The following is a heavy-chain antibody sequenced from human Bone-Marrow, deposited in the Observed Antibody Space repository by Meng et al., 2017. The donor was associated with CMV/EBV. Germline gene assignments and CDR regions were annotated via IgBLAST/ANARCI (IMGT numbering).Heavy chain of an antibody. J-gene: IGHJ5*02. CDR3: AREGALGYCTNGVCYNIFDP. CDR1: GHTFLSYA. D-gene: IGHD2-8*01. V-gene: IGHV1-69*05. CDR2: IIPIFGTA. Sequence: SVKVFCNASGHTFLSYAICWVRQAPGQGLEWMGGIIPIFGTANYAQKFQGRVTITTDESTSTAYMELSSLRSEDTAVYYCAREGALGYCTNGVCYNIFDPWGQGTLVTVSS.